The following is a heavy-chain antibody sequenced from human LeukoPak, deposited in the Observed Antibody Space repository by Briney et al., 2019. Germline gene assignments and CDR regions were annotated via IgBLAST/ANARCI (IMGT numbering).Heavy chain of an antibody. V-gene: IGHV3-48*04. CDR2: ISSSGSTI. D-gene: IGHD2-2*01. J-gene: IGHJ4*02. CDR1: GFTFSSYS. CDR3: ARGEAIIPAPKECLDY. Sequence: GGSLRLSCAASGFTFSSYSMNWVRQAPGKGLEWVSYISSSGSTIYYADSVKGRFTISGDNAKNSLYLQMNSLRAEDTAVYYCARGEAIIPAPKECLDYWGQGTLVTVSS.